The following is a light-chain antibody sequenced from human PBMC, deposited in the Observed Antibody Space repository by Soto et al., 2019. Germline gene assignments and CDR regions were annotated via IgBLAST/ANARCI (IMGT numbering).Light chain of an antibody. CDR3: QQYGSSMWT. CDR1: QSVGSSY. V-gene: IGKV3-20*01. CDR2: GAS. J-gene: IGKJ1*01. Sequence: EIVLTQSPSTLSASPGERATLSCRASQSVGSSYLAWYQQKPGQAPRLLIYGASSRATGIPDRFSGSGSGTDFTLTISRLEPEDFAVYYCQQYGSSMWTFRQRSKVDIK.